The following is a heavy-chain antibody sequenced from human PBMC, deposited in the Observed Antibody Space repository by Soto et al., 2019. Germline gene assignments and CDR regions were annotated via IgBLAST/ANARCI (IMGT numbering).Heavy chain of an antibody. CDR1: GFTFSSYE. CDR2: ISSSGSTI. Sequence: HPGGSLRLSCAASGFTFSSYEMNWVRQAPGKGLEWVSYISSSGSTIYYADSVKGRFTISRDNAKNSVSLQMNSLRAEDTAVYYCAREYTAWPLAYGLDVWGQGTTVTVSS. CDR3: AREYTAWPLAYGLDV. D-gene: IGHD2-2*02. V-gene: IGHV3-48*03. J-gene: IGHJ6*02.